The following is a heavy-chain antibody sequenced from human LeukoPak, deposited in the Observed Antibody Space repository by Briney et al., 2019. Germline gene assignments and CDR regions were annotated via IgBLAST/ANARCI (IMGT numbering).Heavy chain of an antibody. CDR1: GGSISSDPCY. J-gene: IGHJ4*02. Sequence: SETLSLTCTVSGGSISSDPCYWGWLRQSPGKGLEWIGSIYHTGNTYYDPSLKGRVTISVDTSKNQFSLRLTSMTAADSSVYYCASLIVVAGRPYLDYWGQGSLVTVSS. CDR3: ASLIVVAGRPYLDY. V-gene: IGHV4-39*01. D-gene: IGHD6-19*01. CDR2: IYHTGNT.